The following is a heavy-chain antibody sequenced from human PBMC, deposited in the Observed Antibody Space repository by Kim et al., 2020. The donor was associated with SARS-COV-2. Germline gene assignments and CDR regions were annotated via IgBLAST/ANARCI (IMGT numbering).Heavy chain of an antibody. J-gene: IGHJ4*02. Sequence: YADAGKGRFTSSRDNSKNTLYLQMNSLRAEDTAVDYWAGGLGGGYYYFDYWGQGTLVTVSS. CDR3: AGGLGGGYYYFDY. D-gene: IGHD5-12*01. V-gene: IGHV3-30*01.